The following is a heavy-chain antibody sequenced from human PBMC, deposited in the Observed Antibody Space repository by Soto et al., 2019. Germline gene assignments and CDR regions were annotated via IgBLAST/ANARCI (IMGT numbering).Heavy chain of an antibody. V-gene: IGHV4-59*08. CDR1: GGSISSYY. CDR2: ISYTGST. CDR3: ARHYPIGNNWNYFDY. J-gene: IGHJ4*02. Sequence: SETLSLTCTVSGGSISSYYWGWIRQPPGKGLEWIGHISYTGSTNYNPSLESRITISVDTSNNQLSLKVNSVTAADTALYYCARHYPIGNNWNYFDYWGQGTLVTVSS. D-gene: IGHD1-1*01.